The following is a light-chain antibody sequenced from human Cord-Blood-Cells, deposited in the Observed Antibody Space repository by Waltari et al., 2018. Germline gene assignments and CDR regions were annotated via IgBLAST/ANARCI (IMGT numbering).Light chain of an antibody. Sequence: QSALTQPASVSGSPGQSITIPCTGTSSDVGGYNYVSWYQQHPGKAPKLMNYEVSNRPSGVSNRFSGSKSGNTASLTISGLQAEDEADYYCSSYTSSSTLVFGGGTKLTVL. CDR1: SSDVGGYNY. J-gene: IGLJ2*01. CDR3: SSYTSSSTLV. V-gene: IGLV2-14*01. CDR2: EVS.